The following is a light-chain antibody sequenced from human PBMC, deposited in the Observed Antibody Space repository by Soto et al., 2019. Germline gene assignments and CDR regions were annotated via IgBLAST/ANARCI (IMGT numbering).Light chain of an antibody. Sequence: EIVLTQSPGTLSLSPGERATLSCRASQSVSSSYLAWYQQKPGQAPRLLIYGASSRATGIPDRFSGSGSVTDFTLTISRLEPEDFAVYYCQQYGSSPLATFGQGTRLEIK. J-gene: IGKJ5*01. CDR2: GAS. V-gene: IGKV3-20*01. CDR3: QQYGSSPLAT. CDR1: QSVSSSY.